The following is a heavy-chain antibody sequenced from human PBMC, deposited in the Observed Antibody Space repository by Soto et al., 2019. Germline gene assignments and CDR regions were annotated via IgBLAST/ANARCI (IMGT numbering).Heavy chain of an antibody. CDR3: AHGENNYFDY. V-gene: IGHV3-23*01. Sequence: GGSLRLSCAASGFTFSSYAMSWVRQAPGKGLEWVSAISGSGGSTYYAGSVKGRFTISRDNSKNTLYLQMNSLRAEDTAVYYCAHGENNYFDYWGQGTLVTVSS. D-gene: IGHD4-17*01. J-gene: IGHJ4*02. CDR2: ISGSGGST. CDR1: GFTFSSYA.